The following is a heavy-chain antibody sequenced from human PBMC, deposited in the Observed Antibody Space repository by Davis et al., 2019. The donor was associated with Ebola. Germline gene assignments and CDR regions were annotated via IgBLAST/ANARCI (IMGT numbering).Heavy chain of an antibody. J-gene: IGHJ5*02. CDR2: IIPIFGTA. CDR3: AREAGSGWYSWFDP. D-gene: IGHD6-19*01. Sequence: AASVKVSCKASGGTFSSYAISWVRQAPGQGLEWMGGIIPIFGTANYAQKFQGRVTMTRDTSTSTVYMELSSLRSEDTAVYYCAREAGSGWYSWFDPWGQGTLVTVSS. V-gene: IGHV1-69*05. CDR1: GGTFSSYA.